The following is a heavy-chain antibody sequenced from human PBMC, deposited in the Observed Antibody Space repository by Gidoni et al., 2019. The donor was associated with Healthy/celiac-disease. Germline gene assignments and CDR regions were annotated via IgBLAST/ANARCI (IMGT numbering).Heavy chain of an antibody. D-gene: IGHD1-26*01. Sequence: EVQLVESGGGLVKPGGSLRLPCAASGFTFSSYSMNWVRQAPAKVLEWVPSISSSSGYIYYTASVKGRFTISRDNAKISLYLKMDSLGAEDTSLYYCARDRTGTYLNSIDDWGQGTLVTVSS. V-gene: IGHV3-21*01. J-gene: IGHJ4*02. CDR3: ARDRTGTYLNSIDD. CDR2: ISSSSGYI. CDR1: GFTFSSYS.